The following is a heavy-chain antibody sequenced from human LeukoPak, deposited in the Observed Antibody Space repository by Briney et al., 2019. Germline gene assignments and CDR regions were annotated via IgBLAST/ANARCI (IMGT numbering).Heavy chain of an antibody. CDR1: GFTFDDYA. CDR3: AKAVSSGTGTYYFDY. CDR2: ISWNSATI. J-gene: IGHJ4*02. V-gene: IGHV3-9*01. D-gene: IGHD6-19*01. Sequence: GGSLRLSCAASGFTFDDYAMHWVRQAPGKGLEWVSGISWNSATIDYADSVKGRFSISRDNSKNYLYLQMNRLRAEDTAFYYCAKAVSSGTGTYYFDYWGQGTLVTVSS.